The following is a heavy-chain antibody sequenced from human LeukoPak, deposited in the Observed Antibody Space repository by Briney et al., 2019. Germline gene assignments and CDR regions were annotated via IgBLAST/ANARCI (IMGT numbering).Heavy chain of an antibody. V-gene: IGHV1-69*04. CDR1: GGTFSSYA. D-gene: IGHD3-3*01. J-gene: IGHJ3*02. Sequence: WASVKVSCKASGGTFSSYAISWVRQAPGQGLEWMGRIIPILGIANYAQKFQGRVTITADKSTSTAYMELSSLRSEDTAVYYCARDYRITIFGVVNDAFDIWGQGTMVTVSS. CDR3: ARDYRITIFGVVNDAFDI. CDR2: IIPILGIA.